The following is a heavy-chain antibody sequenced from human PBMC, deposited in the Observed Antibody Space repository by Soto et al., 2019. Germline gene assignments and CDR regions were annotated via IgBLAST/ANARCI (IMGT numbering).Heavy chain of an antibody. V-gene: IGHV3-74*01. J-gene: IGHJ6*02. Sequence: HPGGSLRLSCAASGFTFSSYWMHWVRQAPGKGLVWVSRINSDGSSTSYADSVKGRFTISRDNAKNTLYLQMNSLRAEDTAVYYCARDRVVVIPYYYGMDVWGQGTTVTVSS. D-gene: IGHD3-22*01. CDR3: ARDRVVVIPYYYGMDV. CDR1: GFTFSSYW. CDR2: INSDGSST.